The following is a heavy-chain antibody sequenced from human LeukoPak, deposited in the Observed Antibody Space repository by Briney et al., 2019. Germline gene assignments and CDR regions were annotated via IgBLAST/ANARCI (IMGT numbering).Heavy chain of an antibody. J-gene: IGHJ4*02. CDR3: ARDFDRYYFDY. Sequence: GGSLRLSCAASGFTFSTFAMIWVRQPPGKGLEWVSSIFPSGGEIHYADSVEGRFTISRDNAKNTLYLQMNSLRAEDTAMYYCARDFDRYYFDYWGRGTLVTVSS. V-gene: IGHV3-23*01. D-gene: IGHD3-9*01. CDR1: GFTFSTFA. CDR2: IFPSGGEI.